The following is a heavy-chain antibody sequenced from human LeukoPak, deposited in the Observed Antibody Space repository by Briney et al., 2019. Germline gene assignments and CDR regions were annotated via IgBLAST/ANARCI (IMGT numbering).Heavy chain of an antibody. CDR2: ISAYNGNT. J-gene: IGHJ4*02. D-gene: IGHD3-10*01. V-gene: IGHV1-18*01. CDR3: ARDLWAPIKLLWFGELSWRFDY. Sequence: ASVKVSCKASVYTFTSYGISWVRQAPAQGLEWMGWISAYNGNTNYAQKLQGRVTMNTDTSTSTAYMELNSLRSDDTAVYYCARDLWAPIKLLWFGELSWRFDYWGQGTLVTVSS. CDR1: VYTFTSYG.